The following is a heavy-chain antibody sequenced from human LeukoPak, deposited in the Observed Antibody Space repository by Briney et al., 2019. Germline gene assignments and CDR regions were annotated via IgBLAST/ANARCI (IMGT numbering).Heavy chain of an antibody. CDR1: GGSFSGYY. Sequence: PSETLSLTCAVYGGSFSGYYWSWIRQPPGKGLEWIGEINHSGSTNYNPSLKSRVTISVDTPKNQFSLKLSSVTAADTAVYYCARVMWDDYGGNSESGFYYYYYMDVWGKGTTVTVSS. V-gene: IGHV4-34*01. CDR3: ARVMWDDYGGNSESGFYYYYYMDV. D-gene: IGHD4-23*01. J-gene: IGHJ6*03. CDR2: INHSGST.